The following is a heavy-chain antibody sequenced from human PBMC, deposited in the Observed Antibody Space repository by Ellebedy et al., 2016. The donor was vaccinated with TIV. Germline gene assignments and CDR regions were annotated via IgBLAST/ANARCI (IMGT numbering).Heavy chain of an antibody. D-gene: IGHD3/OR15-3a*01. CDR3: ARGTGSDQRRFGMDV. CDR2: IKSDGSGT. V-gene: IGHV3-74*01. Sequence: GESLKISXAASGFTFSNYWMHWVRQAPGKGLVWVSRIKSDGSGTTYADSVKGRFTISRDNAKNTMYLQMNSLRAEDTAVYYCARGTGSDQRRFGMDVWGQGTTVTVS. J-gene: IGHJ6*02. CDR1: GFTFSNYW.